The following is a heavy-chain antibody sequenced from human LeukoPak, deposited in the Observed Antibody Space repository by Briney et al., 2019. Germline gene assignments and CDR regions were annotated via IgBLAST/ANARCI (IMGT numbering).Heavy chain of an antibody. D-gene: IGHD2-2*01. CDR2: IYYSGST. J-gene: IGHJ4*02. Sequence: SQTLSLTCTVSGGSISSGDYYWSWIRQPPGKGLEWIGDIYYSGSTYYNPSLKSRVTISVDTSENQFSLKLSSVTAADTAVYYCARGSCSSTSCAFDYWGQGTLVTVSS. CDR3: ARGSCSSTSCAFDY. V-gene: IGHV4-30-4*08. CDR1: GGSISSGDYY.